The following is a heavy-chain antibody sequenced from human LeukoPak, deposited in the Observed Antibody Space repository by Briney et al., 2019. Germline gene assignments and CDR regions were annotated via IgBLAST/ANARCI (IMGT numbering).Heavy chain of an antibody. CDR3: ARSEHSSSHGGDY. CDR1: GYSFTSYW. CDR2: IDPSDSYT. V-gene: IGHV5-10-1*01. Sequence: GESLKISCKGSGYSFTSYWISWVRQMPGKGLEWMGRIDPSDSYTNYSPSFQGHVTISADKSISTACLQWSSLKASDTAMYYCARSEHSSSHGGDYWGQGTLVTVSS. D-gene: IGHD6-6*01. J-gene: IGHJ4*02.